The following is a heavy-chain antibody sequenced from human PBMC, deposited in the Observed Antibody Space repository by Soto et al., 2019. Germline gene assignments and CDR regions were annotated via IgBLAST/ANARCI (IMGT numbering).Heavy chain of an antibody. J-gene: IGHJ4*02. CDR1: GFTFNKYW. CDR2: ITSDGSGT. D-gene: IGHD1-26*01. CDR3: ARDDPGVGIDY. Sequence: GGSLRLSCAASGFTFNKYWMHWVRQAPGKGLVWVSHITSDGSGTSYADSVRGRFTISRDNAKYTLYLETNNLRAEDTAIYYCARDDPGVGIDYWGQGTLVTVSS. V-gene: IGHV3-74*01.